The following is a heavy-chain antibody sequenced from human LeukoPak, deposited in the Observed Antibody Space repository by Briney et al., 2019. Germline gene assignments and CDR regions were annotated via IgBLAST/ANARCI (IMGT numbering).Heavy chain of an antibody. D-gene: IGHD3-10*01. Sequence: GGSLRLSCAASGXSFSSYGMNWVRQAPGKGLEWVGFISYDGTNKYYSDSVKGRFTISRDNSKNTLYLEVSSLRPEDTAVYYCAKAQYHYGSGSSVDYWGQGTLVTVSS. J-gene: IGHJ4*02. CDR2: ISYDGTNK. CDR1: GXSFSSYG. CDR3: AKAQYHYGSGSSVDY. V-gene: IGHV3-30*18.